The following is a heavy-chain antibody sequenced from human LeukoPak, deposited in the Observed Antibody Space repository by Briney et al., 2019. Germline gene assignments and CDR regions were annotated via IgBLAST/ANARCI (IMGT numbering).Heavy chain of an antibody. J-gene: IGHJ4*02. CDR3: ARRHTARQYGDYFDY. CDR1: GFSLSTTGVG. Sequence: SGPTLVNPTQTLTLTCTFSGFSLSTTGVGVGWIRQPPGKAPEWLALIYWNEDKRYSPSLKSRLTISKDTSKNQVVLTMTNMDPVDTATYYCARRHTARQYGDYFDYWGQGTLVTVSS. CDR2: IYWNEDK. D-gene: IGHD4-17*01. V-gene: IGHV2-5*01.